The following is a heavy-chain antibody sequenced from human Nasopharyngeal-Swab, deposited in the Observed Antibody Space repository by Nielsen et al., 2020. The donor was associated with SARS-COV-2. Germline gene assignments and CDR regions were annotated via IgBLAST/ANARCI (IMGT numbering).Heavy chain of an antibody. V-gene: IGHV1-3*04. Sequence: ASVNVSCKASGYTFTNYGIHWVRQAPGQRLEWMGWINTGNGNTKYSHKLQGRVTITRDTSARTAYMELSRLRSEDTAVYYCARGGEAITFGGVIVYYFDYWGQGTLVTVSS. D-gene: IGHD3-16*02. J-gene: IGHJ4*02. CDR1: GYTFTNYG. CDR2: INTGNGNT. CDR3: ARGGEAITFGGVIVYYFDY.